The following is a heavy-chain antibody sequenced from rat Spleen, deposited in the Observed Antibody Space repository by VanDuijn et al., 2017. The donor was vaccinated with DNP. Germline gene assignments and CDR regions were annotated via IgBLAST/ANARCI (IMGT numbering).Heavy chain of an antibody. CDR3: ARGLNYGGYNYYWYFDF. Sequence: EVQLQESGPGLVKPSQSLSLTCSVTGYSITSNYWAWIRKFPGNKMEWMGYISYSGSTGYNPSLKCRISITRETSKNQFFMQLNSITTEDTATYYCARGLNYGGYNYYWYFDFWGPGTMVTVSS. V-gene: IGHV3-1*01. CDR1: GYSITSNY. D-gene: IGHD1-11*01. CDR2: ISYSGST. J-gene: IGHJ1*01.